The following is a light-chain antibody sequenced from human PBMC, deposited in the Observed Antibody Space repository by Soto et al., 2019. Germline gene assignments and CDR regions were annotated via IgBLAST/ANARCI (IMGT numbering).Light chain of an antibody. CDR3: QQYDTRPYT. V-gene: IGKV1-33*01. CDR1: QDISNY. J-gene: IGKJ2*01. CDR2: DAS. Sequence: DIQMTQSPSSLSASVGDRVTITCQASQDISNYLNWYQQKPGKAPKLLIYDASNLETGVPSRFSGSGAGTDFTFSISSLQTEDIATYYCQQYDTRPYTFGQGTKLEIK.